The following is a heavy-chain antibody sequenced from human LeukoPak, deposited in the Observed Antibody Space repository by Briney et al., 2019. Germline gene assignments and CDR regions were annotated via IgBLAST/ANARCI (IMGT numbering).Heavy chain of an antibody. V-gene: IGHV4-34*01. J-gene: IGHJ6*03. CDR3: ARGSGYGSGGSCRLFSSGYYYMDV. Sequence: SETLSLTCAVYGGSFSGYYWSWIRQPPGKGLEWIGEINHSGSTNYNPSLKSRVTISVDTSKNQFSLKLSSVTAADTAVYYCARGSGYGSGGSCRLFSSGYYYMDVWGKGTTVTVSS. D-gene: IGHD2-15*01. CDR1: GGSFSGYY. CDR2: INHSGST.